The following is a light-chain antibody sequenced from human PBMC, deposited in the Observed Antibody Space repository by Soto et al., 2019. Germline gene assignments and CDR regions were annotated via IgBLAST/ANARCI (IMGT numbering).Light chain of an antibody. V-gene: IGKV3-11*01. CDR3: HQRSSWPRT. CDR1: QSVSSY. CDR2: DAS. J-gene: IGKJ5*01. Sequence: EIVLTQSPATLSLSPGERATLSCRASQSVSSYLAWYQQKPGQAPRLLLYDASNRATGIPARFSGSGSGTDFTLTISSLEPEDCAVYYCHQRSSWPRTFGQGTRLEIK.